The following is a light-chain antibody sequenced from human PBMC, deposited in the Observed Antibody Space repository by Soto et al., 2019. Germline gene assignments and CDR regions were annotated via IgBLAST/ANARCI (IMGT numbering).Light chain of an antibody. Sequence: DIQLTQSPPSLSASVGDRVTITCRASQRITTYLNCYQQRPGKAPQLLIYAASSLESGVPSRFSGSGSGTDFTLTISSLQPEDFAVYYCQQNYSPTFGGGTKVEIK. CDR2: AAS. V-gene: IGKV1-39*01. CDR3: QQNYSPT. CDR1: QRITTY. J-gene: IGKJ4*01.